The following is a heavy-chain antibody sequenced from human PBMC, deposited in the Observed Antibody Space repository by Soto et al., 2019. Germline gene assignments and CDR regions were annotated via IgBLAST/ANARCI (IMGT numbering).Heavy chain of an antibody. Sequence: EVQLLESGGGLVQPGGSLRLSCAASGFTFSSYAMSWVRQAPGKGLEWVSAISGSGGSTYYADSVKGRFTISRDNSKNTLYLQMNSLRAEDTAVYYCAKDGGGDIVLMVYAIDWCDPGGQGTLVTVSS. CDR2: ISGSGGST. J-gene: IGHJ5*02. CDR3: AKDGGGDIVLMVYAIDWCDP. CDR1: GFTFSSYA. D-gene: IGHD2-8*01. V-gene: IGHV3-23*01.